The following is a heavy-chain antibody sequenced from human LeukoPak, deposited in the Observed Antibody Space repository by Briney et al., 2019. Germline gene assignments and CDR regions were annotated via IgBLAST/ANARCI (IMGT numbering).Heavy chain of an antibody. V-gene: IGHV3-66*01. CDR1: GFSVSSNY. D-gene: IGHD1-26*01. CDR3: TKERVGPSWGAFDY. J-gene: IGHJ4*02. Sequence: GGSLRLSCAASGFSVSSNYMSWVRQAPGKGPEGVSVIYSGGTTYYADSVKGRFSISKDNSKNTLYLQMNSLRDEDTAIYYCTKERVGPSWGAFDYWGQGTLVTVSS. CDR2: IYSGGTT.